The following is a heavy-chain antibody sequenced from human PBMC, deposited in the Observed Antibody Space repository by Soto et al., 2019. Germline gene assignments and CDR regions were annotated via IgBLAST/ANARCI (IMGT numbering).Heavy chain of an antibody. Sequence: PGGSLRLSCSASAIKFSDSYMSWIRQSPGKGLEWISYINSGSNYIKYSESVRGRFSISRDNAKKLLFLQMNDLGVEGTGIYFCATDFRRFDIWGQGTLVTVSS. CDR3: ATDFRRFDI. J-gene: IGHJ4*02. CDR2: INSGSNYI. D-gene: IGHD3-9*01. CDR1: AIKFSDSY. V-gene: IGHV3-11*05.